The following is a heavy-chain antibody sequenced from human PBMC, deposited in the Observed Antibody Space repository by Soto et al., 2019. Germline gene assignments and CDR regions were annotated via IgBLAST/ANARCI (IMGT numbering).Heavy chain of an antibody. CDR1: GFTFSNYA. Sequence: EVQLLESGGGLVQPGGSLRLSCAASGFTFSNYAVTWGRQAPGKGLEWVSTISGSGGSTYYADSVKGRFTISRDNSKNTLYLKMNSLRAEDTAVYYCAKEQGSSWYEIDYWGQGTLVTVSS. J-gene: IGHJ4*02. V-gene: IGHV3-23*01. D-gene: IGHD6-13*01. CDR3: AKEQGSSWYEIDY. CDR2: ISGSGGST.